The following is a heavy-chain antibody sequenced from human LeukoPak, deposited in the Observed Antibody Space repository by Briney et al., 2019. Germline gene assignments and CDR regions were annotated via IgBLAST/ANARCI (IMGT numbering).Heavy chain of an antibody. V-gene: IGHV3-74*01. Sequence: GGSRRLYCEACGFTFSNHWMHWVRQGPGKGLEWVSRISPDGNSASYADSVKGRFTVSRDNAKNTLYLQMNSLRVEDTAVYYCARGSIYDIWSGLFFDYWGQGTLVTVSS. CDR3: ARGSIYDIWSGLFFDY. D-gene: IGHD3-3*01. CDR2: ISPDGNSA. CDR1: GFTFSNHW. J-gene: IGHJ4*02.